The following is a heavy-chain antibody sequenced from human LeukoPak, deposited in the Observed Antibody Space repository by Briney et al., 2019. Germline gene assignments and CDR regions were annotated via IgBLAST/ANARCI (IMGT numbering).Heavy chain of an antibody. CDR1: GFTFSSYA. CDR3: AKERATTTSFDY. V-gene: IGHV3-23*01. D-gene: IGHD4-11*01. J-gene: IGHJ4*02. Sequence: GGSLRLSCAVSGFTFSSYAMSWVRQAPGKGLEWVSIIGGNGGGTYYADSVKGRFTISRDNSKNTLYLQMNSLRAEDTAVYFCAKERATTTSFDYWGQGTLVTVSS. CDR2: IGGNGGGT.